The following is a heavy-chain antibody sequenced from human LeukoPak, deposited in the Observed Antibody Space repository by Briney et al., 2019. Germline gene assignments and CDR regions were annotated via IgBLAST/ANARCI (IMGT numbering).Heavy chain of an antibody. CDR3: ARRHSGEEAFDI. J-gene: IGHJ3*02. Sequence: SGSLSCTAAGATFSSYAITRVREAPGQGLEWMGGIIPIFGTANHTQKIQGRVKITTAESTTTTRMDLKSLRSEDTAVYYCARRHSGEEAFDIWGQGKMVTVSS. CDR1: GATFSSYA. CDR2: IIPIFGTA. V-gene: IGHV1-69*05. D-gene: IGHD2-15*01.